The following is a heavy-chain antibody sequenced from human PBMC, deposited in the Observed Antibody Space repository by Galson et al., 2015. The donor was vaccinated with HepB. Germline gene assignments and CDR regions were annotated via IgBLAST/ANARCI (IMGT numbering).Heavy chain of an antibody. CDR2: IIPIFGTA. D-gene: IGHD4-23*01. V-gene: IGHV1-69*13. CDR3: ARAQDDYGGNTAFDI. J-gene: IGHJ3*02. Sequence: SVKVSCKASGGTFSSYAISWVRQAPGQGLEWMGGIIPIFGTANYAQKFQGRVTITADESTSTAYMELSSLRSEDTAVYYCARAQDDYGGNTAFDIWGQGTMVTVSS. CDR1: GGTFSSYA.